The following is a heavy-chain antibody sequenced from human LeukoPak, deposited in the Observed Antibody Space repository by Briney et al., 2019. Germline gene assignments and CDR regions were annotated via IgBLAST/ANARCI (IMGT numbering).Heavy chain of an antibody. V-gene: IGHV3-48*03. CDR1: GFTFRSYE. Sequence: GRSLRLSCAASGFTFRSYEMNWVREAPGQGLKSVSYISSSGSTIYYADSVKGRFTISRENAKNSLYLQMNSLRSEAPAVFYCARDDAMGATIDYWGQGSQGTVCS. CDR2: ISSSGSTI. D-gene: IGHD1-26*01. J-gene: IGHJ4*02. CDR3: ARDDAMGATIDY.